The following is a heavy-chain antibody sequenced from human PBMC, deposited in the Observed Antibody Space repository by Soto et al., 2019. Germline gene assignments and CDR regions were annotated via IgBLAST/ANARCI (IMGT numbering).Heavy chain of an antibody. Sequence: QVQLVQSGAEVKKPGASVKVSCKASGYTFTSYGISWVRQAPGQGLEWMGWISAYNGNTNYAQKLQGRVTMTTDTSTSTAYMELRSLRSDDTAVYFCARDLQEIYGDYLNWFDPWGQGTLVTVSS. J-gene: IGHJ5*02. CDR1: GYTFTSYG. CDR2: ISAYNGNT. D-gene: IGHD4-17*01. V-gene: IGHV1-18*01. CDR3: ARDLQEIYGDYLNWFDP.